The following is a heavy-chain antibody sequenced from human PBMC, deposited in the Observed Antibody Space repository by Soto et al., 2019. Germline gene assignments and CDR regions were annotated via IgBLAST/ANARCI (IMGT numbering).Heavy chain of an antibody. J-gene: IGHJ4*02. V-gene: IGHV3-23*01. CDR1: GFIVSNYV. D-gene: IGHD1-7*01. CDR3: AKERDNWNYFPADS. CDR2: ISGNGRAT. Sequence: GGSLRLSCAGSGFIVSNYVLNWVRQAPGRGLEWVSSISGNGRATYYADSVKGRFTISRDNSKDTVFLQMNSLTAEDTAVYFCAKERDNWNYFPADSWGQGTVVTVSS.